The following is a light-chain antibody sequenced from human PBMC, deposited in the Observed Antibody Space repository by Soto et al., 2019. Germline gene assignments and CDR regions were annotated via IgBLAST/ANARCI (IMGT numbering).Light chain of an antibody. CDR1: QSVSSSY. V-gene: IGKV3-20*01. J-gene: IGKJ1*01. CDR2: GAS. CDR3: QQYGSSPWT. Sequence: EIVLTQSPGTLSLSPGERATLSCRASQSVSSSYLAWYQQKPGQAPRLLLYGASSRATGIPDRFSGSGSGPDFTLTISRLEPEDFAVYYCQQYGSSPWTFGQGTKWKSN.